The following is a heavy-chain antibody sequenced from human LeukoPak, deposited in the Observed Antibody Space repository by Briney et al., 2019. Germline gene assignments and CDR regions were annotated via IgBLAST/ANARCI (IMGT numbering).Heavy chain of an antibody. Sequence: PSETLSLTCAVYGGSFSGYYWSWIRQHPGKGLEWIGYIYYSGSTYYNPSLKSRVTISVDTSKNQFSLKLSSVTAADTAVYYCARGVVGMVRGVRVDYWGQGTLVTVSS. CDR3: ARGVVGMVRGVRVDY. J-gene: IGHJ4*02. D-gene: IGHD3-10*01. CDR2: IYYSGST. CDR1: GGSFSGYY. V-gene: IGHV4-31*11.